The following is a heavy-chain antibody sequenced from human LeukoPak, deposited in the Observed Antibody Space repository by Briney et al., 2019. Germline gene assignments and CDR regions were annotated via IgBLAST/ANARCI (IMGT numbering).Heavy chain of an antibody. D-gene: IGHD2-15*01. CDR1: GFTFSSYE. CDR3: ARDLCSGGGSCYFDY. Sequence: PGGSLRLSCAASGFTFSSYEMNWVRQAPGKGLEWVSYISSSGSTIYYADSVKGRFTISRDNAKNSLYLQMNSLRAEDTAVYYCARDLCSGGGSCYFDYWGQGTLVTVSS. CDR2: ISSSGSTI. V-gene: IGHV3-48*03. J-gene: IGHJ4*02.